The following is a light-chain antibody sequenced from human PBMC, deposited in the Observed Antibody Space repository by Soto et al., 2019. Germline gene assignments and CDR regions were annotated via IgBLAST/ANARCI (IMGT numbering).Light chain of an antibody. V-gene: IGKV2-30*01. J-gene: IGKJ1*01. CDR1: QSLVYSDGNTY. Sequence: DDVMTQSPLSLPVTLGQPASISFRSSQSLVYSDGNTYLNWSQQRPGQSSRRLIYRGSNRDSGVPDRFSGSESRTDFTLKISRVEAEDVGVYYCMQGTRWPPKTFGRGTKVEIK. CDR2: RGS. CDR3: MQGTRWPPKT.